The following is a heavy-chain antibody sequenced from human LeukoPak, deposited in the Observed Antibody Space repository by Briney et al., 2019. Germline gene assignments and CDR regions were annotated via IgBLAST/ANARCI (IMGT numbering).Heavy chain of an antibody. V-gene: IGHV4-31*03. CDR1: GGSISSGGYY. Sequence: SQTLSLTCTVSGGSISSGGYYWSWIRRHPGKGLEWIGYIYYSGSTYYNPSLKSRVTISVDTSKSQFSLKLSSVTAADTAVYYCARAINYGGNFDYWGQGTLVTVSS. CDR3: ARAINYGGNFDY. CDR2: IYYSGST. D-gene: IGHD4-23*01. J-gene: IGHJ4*02.